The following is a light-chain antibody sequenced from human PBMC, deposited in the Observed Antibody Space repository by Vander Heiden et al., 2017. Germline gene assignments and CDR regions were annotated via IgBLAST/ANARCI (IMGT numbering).Light chain of an antibody. CDR1: SLRSYY. CDR3: DSRDSSGDHVL. J-gene: IGLJ2*01. CDR2: GKN. V-gene: IGLV3-19*01. Sequence: SSELTQDPAVSVALGQTVRTTCQGDSLRSYYASWYQKKTGQAPVLVIYGKNRRPSGIPDRFSGSRSGNTASLTITGAQAEDEADYYCDSRDSSGDHVLFGGGTKLTVL.